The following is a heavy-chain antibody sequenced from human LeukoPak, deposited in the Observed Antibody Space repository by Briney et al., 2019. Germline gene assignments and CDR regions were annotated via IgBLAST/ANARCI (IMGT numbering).Heavy chain of an antibody. Sequence: GASVKVSCKASGGTFSSYAISWVRQAPGQGLEWMGRIIPIFGTANYAQKFQGRVTITTDESTSTAYMELSSLRSEDTAVYYCARDQGRNIVVVPAALAGNWFDPWGQGTLVTVSS. CDR1: GGTFSSYA. CDR2: IIPIFGTA. CDR3: ARDQGRNIVVVPAALAGNWFDP. J-gene: IGHJ5*02. V-gene: IGHV1-69*05. D-gene: IGHD2-2*01.